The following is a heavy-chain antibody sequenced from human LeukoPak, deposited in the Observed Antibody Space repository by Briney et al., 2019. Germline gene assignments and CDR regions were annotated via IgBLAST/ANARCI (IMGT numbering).Heavy chain of an antibody. J-gene: IGHJ6*03. CDR3: AGVHMKVATYMDV. Sequence: GGSLRLSCAASGFTFSDYYMSWIRQAPGKGLEWVSYISSSGSTIYYADSVKGRFTISRDNAKNSLYLQMNSLRAEDTAVYYCAGVHMKVATYMDVWGKGATVTVSS. D-gene: IGHD4-23*01. CDR1: GFTFSDYY. V-gene: IGHV3-11*04. CDR2: ISSSGSTI.